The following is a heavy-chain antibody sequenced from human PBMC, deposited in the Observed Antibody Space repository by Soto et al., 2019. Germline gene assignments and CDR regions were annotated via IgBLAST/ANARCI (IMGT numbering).Heavy chain of an antibody. V-gene: IGHV3-21*01. Sequence: EVQLVESGGGLVKPGGSLRLSCAASGFTFSSYSMNWVRQAPGKGLEWVSSISSSSSYIYYADSVKGRFTISRDNAKNSLYLQMNGLRAEDTAVYYCARDGGGRGFDYWGQGTLVTVSS. D-gene: IGHD3-16*01. CDR3: ARDGGGRGFDY. CDR2: ISSSSSYI. J-gene: IGHJ4*02. CDR1: GFTFSSYS.